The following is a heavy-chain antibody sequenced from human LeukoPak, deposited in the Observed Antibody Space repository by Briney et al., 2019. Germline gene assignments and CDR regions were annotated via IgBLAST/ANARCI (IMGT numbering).Heavy chain of an antibody. J-gene: IGHJ4*02. V-gene: IGHV4-39*07. D-gene: IGHD5-18*01. CDR3: AKGYSPIFDY. CDR2: IYYSGST. CDR1: GGSISSSSYY. Sequence: SETLSLTCTVSGGSISSSSYYWGWIRQPPGKGLEWIGSIYYSGSTYYNPSLKSRVTISVDTSKNQFSLKLSSVTAADTAVCYCAKGYSPIFDYWGQGTLVTVSS.